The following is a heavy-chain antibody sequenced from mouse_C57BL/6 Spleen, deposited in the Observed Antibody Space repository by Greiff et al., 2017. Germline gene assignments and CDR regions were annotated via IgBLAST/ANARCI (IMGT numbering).Heavy chain of an antibody. CDR2: INPGSGGT. CDR3: ARNDYGNFPMDY. V-gene: IGHV1-54*01. J-gene: IGHJ4*01. CDR1: GYAFTNYL. D-gene: IGHD2-1*01. Sequence: QVQLKESGAELVRPGTSVKVSCKASGYAFTNYLIEWVKQRPGQGLEWIGVINPGSGGTNYNEKFKGKATLTADKSSSTAYMQLSSLTSEDSAVYFSARNDYGNFPMDYWGQGTTLTVSS.